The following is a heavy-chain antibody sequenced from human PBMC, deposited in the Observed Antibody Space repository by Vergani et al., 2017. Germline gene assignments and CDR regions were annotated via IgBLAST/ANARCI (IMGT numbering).Heavy chain of an antibody. V-gene: IGHV5-10-1*01. CDR1: GYSFTSYW. Sequence: EVQLVQSGAEVKKPGESLRISCKGSGYSFTSYWISWVRQMPGKGLEWMGRIDPSDSYTNYRPSFQGHVTISADKSISTSYLQWRSLKASDTAMYYCARRFDADSSDWGQGTLVTVSS. J-gene: IGHJ4*02. D-gene: IGHD3-22*01. CDR3: ARRFDADSSD. CDR2: IDPSDSYT.